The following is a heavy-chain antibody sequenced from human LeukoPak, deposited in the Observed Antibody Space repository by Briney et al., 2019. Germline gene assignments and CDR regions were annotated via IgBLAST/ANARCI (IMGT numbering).Heavy chain of an antibody. Sequence: SETLSLTCTVSGGSISSYYWSWIRQPPGKGLEWIGYIYSSGSTNYNPSLKSRVTISVDTSKNQFSLKLSSVTAADTAVYYCARGRLKLPNYWGQGTLVTVSS. CDR1: GGSISSYY. J-gene: IGHJ4*02. CDR3: ARGRLKLPNY. V-gene: IGHV4-59*01. CDR2: IYSSGST. D-gene: IGHD2-21*01.